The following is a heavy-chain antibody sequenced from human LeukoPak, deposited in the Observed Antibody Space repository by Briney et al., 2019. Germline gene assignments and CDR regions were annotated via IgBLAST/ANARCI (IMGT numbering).Heavy chain of an antibody. CDR2: IHPVDSDT. Sequence: GESLKISCKGSGYNFINYWIGWERQMPGKGLEWMGIIHPVDSDTRYSPSFQGQVTMSADKSITTAYLQWSSLKASDTAMYYCARGGSYTYGSSDYWGQGTLVTVSS. V-gene: IGHV5-51*01. CDR3: ARGGSYTYGSSDY. CDR1: GYNFINYW. D-gene: IGHD5-18*01. J-gene: IGHJ4*02.